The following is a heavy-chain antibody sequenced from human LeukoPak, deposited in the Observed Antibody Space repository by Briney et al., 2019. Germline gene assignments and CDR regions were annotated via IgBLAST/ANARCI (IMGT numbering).Heavy chain of an antibody. J-gene: IGHJ4*02. CDR2: INPNSGGT. V-gene: IGHV1-2*02. D-gene: IGHD3-22*01. CDR3: ARGPTMIVVVTPFDY. Sequence: ASVKVSCKASGYTFTGYYMHWVRQAPGQGLEWMGWINPNSGGTNYAQKFQGRVTMTRDTSISTAYMELSRLRSDDTAVYYCARGPTMIVVVTPFDYWGRETLVTVPS. CDR1: GYTFTGYY.